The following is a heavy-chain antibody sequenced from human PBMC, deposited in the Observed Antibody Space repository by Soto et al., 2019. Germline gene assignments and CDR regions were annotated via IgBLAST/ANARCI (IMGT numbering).Heavy chain of an antibody. CDR1: GHSISSGFYY. Sequence: SETLSLTCAVSGHSISSGFYYWGWVRQPPGKGLEWIGSIYHTESTYYNPSLKSRVTMSVDTSKNQLSLKLSSMTAADTAVYFCALSGYTYSARFFDYWGQGPRVTVSS. CDR3: ALSGYTYSARFFDY. V-gene: IGHV4-38-2*01. CDR2: IYHTEST. J-gene: IGHJ4*02. D-gene: IGHD5-12*01.